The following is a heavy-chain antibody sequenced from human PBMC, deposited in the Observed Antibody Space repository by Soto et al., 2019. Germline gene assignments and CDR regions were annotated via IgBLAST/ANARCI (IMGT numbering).Heavy chain of an antibody. CDR2: ISAYNGNT. CDR3: ASSPLTALMVYAIPPYFDY. Sequence: ASVKVSCKASGYTFTSYGISWVRQAPGQGRERMGWISAYNGNTNYAQKLQGRVTMTTDTSTSTAYMELRSLRSDDTAVYYCASSPLTALMVYAIPPYFDYWGQGXLVTVFS. V-gene: IGHV1-18*01. J-gene: IGHJ4*02. CDR1: GYTFTSYG. D-gene: IGHD2-8*01.